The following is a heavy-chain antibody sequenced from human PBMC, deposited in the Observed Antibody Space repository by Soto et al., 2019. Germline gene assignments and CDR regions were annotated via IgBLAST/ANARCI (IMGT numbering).Heavy chain of an antibody. CDR1: GFSLSTSGMC. J-gene: IGHJ6*02. CDR2: IDWDDDK. Sequence: GSGPTLVNPTQTLTLTCTFSGFSLSTSGMCVSWIRQPPGKALEWLALIDWDDDKYYSTSLKTRLTISKDTSKNQVVLTMTNMDPVDTATYYCARYRTSYDFWSGYSHYYYGMDVWGQGTTVTVSS. D-gene: IGHD3-3*01. CDR3: ARYRTSYDFWSGYSHYYYGMDV. V-gene: IGHV2-70*01.